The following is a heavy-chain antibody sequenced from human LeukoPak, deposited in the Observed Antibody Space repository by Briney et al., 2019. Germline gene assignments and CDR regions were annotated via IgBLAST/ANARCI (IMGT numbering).Heavy chain of an antibody. D-gene: IGHD1-26*01. J-gene: IGHJ4*02. CDR3: ARSKYSDDL. Sequence: ASVKLSCKASGYTFTGYYIHWVRQAPGQGLEWMGWINPNSGGTKYAQKFQGRVSMTRDMPINTAYMELNSLRFDDTAVYYCARSKYSDDLWGQGTLVTVSS. CDR1: GYTFTGYY. V-gene: IGHV1-2*02. CDR2: INPNSGGT.